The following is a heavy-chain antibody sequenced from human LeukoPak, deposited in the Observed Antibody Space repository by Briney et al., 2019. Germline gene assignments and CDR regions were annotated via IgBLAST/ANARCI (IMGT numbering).Heavy chain of an antibody. CDR3: AREGIAAAGSLYNWFDP. CDR1: GYTFTGYY. Sequence: ASVKVSCKASGYTFTGYYMHWVRQAPGQGLEWMGWINPNSGGTNYAQKFQGGVTMTRDTSISTAYMELSRLRSDDTAVYYCAREGIAAAGSLYNWFDPWGQGTLVTVSS. J-gene: IGHJ5*02. CDR2: INPNSGGT. D-gene: IGHD6-13*01. V-gene: IGHV1-2*02.